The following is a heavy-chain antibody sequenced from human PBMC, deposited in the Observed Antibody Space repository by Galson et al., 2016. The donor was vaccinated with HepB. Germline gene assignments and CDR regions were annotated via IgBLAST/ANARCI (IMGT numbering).Heavy chain of an antibody. CDR1: GFAFSNCG. J-gene: IGHJ4*02. V-gene: IGHV3-30*18. D-gene: IGHD2-15*01. CDR2: VSYDGGDK. Sequence: SLRLSCAASGFAFSNCGVHWVRQAPGKGLEWVALVSYDGGDKYYGDSVKGRFTVSRDNSRNMLYLHMNSLRPEDTAVYYCAKERFGCFVGSCYSEFDSWGQGTLVTVSS. CDR3: AKERFGCFVGSCYSEFDS.